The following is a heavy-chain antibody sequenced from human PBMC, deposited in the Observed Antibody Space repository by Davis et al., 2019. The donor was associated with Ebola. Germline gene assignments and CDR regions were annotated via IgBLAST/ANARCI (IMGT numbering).Heavy chain of an antibody. CDR1: GYTFTSYA. D-gene: IGHD6-6*01. Sequence: AASVKVSCKASGYTFTSYAMHWVRQAPGQRLEWMGWINAGNGNTKYSQKFQGRVTMTRNTSISTAYMELSSLRSEDTAVYYCARGGIAAQTAHYYYGMDVWGQGTTVTVSS. CDR3: ARGGIAAQTAHYYYGMDV. V-gene: IGHV1-3*01. J-gene: IGHJ6*02. CDR2: INAGNGNT.